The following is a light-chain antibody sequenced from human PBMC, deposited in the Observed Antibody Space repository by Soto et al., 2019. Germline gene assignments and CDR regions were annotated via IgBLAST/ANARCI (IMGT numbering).Light chain of an antibody. CDR2: DAS. V-gene: IGKV3-11*01. CDR3: QQRSNWPPT. J-gene: IGKJ5*01. Sequence: EIVLTQSPATLSLSPGERATLSCRASQSVSSYVAWYQQKPGQAPGLLIYDASNRATGIPARFSGSGSGTDFTLTISSLEPEDFAVYYCQQRSNWPPTFGQGTRLEIK. CDR1: QSVSSY.